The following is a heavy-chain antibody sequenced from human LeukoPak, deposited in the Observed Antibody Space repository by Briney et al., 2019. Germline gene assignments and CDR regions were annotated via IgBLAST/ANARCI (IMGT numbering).Heavy chain of an antibody. CDR3: ARDTYYYDRSGYSNYYGMDV. Sequence: PSVTLSLTCTVSGGSISSGDYYWSWIRQPPGKGLEWIGYISYSGSTYYNPSLKSRVTISVDTSKNQFSLKLSSVTAADTAVYYCARDTYYYDRSGYSNYYGMDVWGQGTAVTVSS. V-gene: IGHV4-30-4*01. J-gene: IGHJ6*02. CDR2: ISYSGST. D-gene: IGHD3-22*01. CDR1: GGSISSGDYY.